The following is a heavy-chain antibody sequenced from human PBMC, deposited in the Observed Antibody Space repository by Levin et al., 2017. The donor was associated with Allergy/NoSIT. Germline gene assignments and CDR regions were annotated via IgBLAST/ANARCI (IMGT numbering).Heavy chain of an antibody. CDR3: ARDSGSFGSHWFDS. CDR1: GFIFSSYW. CDR2: IKQDVSEI. Sequence: GGSLRLSCAGSGFIFSSYWMTWVRQAPGKGLEWVANIKQDVSEIYYVDSVKGRFTISRDNAKNSLYLQMNSLTVEDTAVYYCARDSGSFGSHWFDSWGQGTLVTVSS. D-gene: IGHD3-10*01. J-gene: IGHJ5*01. V-gene: IGHV3-7*01.